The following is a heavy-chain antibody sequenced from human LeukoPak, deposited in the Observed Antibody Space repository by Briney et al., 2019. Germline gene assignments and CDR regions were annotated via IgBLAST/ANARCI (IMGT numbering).Heavy chain of an antibody. Sequence: SETLSLTCAVYGGSFTDYYWSWIRRPPGKGLEWIGEINHSGYTNYNPSLKSRVSVSVGTSKNQFSLKLSSVTAADTAVYYCARGQYTGYPTHWGQGTLVTVSS. CDR2: INHSGYT. CDR1: GGSFTDYY. CDR3: ARGQYTGYPTH. J-gene: IGHJ4*02. V-gene: IGHV4-34*01. D-gene: IGHD5-12*01.